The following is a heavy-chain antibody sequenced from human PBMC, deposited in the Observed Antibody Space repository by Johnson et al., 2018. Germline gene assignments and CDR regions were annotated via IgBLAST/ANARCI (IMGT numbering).Heavy chain of an antibody. D-gene: IGHD3-16*01. CDR2: ISWNSGYT. V-gene: IGHV3-9*01. CDR1: GFTFDDYA. Sequence: VQLVESGGGLVQXGRSLRLSCTASGFTFDDYAMHWVRQAPGKGLEWVSGISWNSGYTSYVDSVKGRFTISRDNAKNPLFLQMNSLRPEDTALYYCGKDIVKTFNAFDIWGQGTMVTVSS. J-gene: IGHJ3*02. CDR3: GKDIVKTFNAFDI.